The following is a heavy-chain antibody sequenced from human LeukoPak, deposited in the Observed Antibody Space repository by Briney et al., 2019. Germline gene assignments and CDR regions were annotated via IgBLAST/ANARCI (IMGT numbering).Heavy chain of an antibody. CDR2: IYSSGST. CDR1: RFTVSSNY. V-gene: IGHV3-66*01. Sequence: GGSLRLSCAASRFTVSSNYMSWVRHAPGKGLEWVSFIYSSGSTYYADSVRGRFTISRDNSNNTLYLQTNSLRVEDTAVYYCARGRFGLSLDYWGQGTLVTVSS. D-gene: IGHD3-16*01. J-gene: IGHJ4*02. CDR3: ARGRFGLSLDY.